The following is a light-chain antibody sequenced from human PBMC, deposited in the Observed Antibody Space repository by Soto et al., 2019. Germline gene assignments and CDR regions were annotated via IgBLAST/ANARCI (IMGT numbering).Light chain of an antibody. Sequence: EIVLTQSPGTLSLPPGERATLSCRASQSVSTNYLPWYQQKPGQAPRLLICGASSRATGMPDRFSGSGSGTDFTLTINRLEPEDFAVYYCQHYDNSPLTVGGGTKVEIK. J-gene: IGKJ4*01. CDR1: QSVSTNY. CDR2: GAS. CDR3: QHYDNSPLT. V-gene: IGKV3-20*01.